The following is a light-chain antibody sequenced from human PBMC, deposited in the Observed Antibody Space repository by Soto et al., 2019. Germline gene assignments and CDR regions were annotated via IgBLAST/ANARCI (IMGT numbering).Light chain of an antibody. J-gene: IGLJ1*01. CDR1: TSNIGTFY. CDR3: VAWDDNLNAYV. Sequence: QSVLTQPPSASSTPGQTVTISCSGSTSNIGTFYVYWYQHLPGTAPKLLIYLGDQRASGVSDRFSGSKSGTSASLAINGLRSDDEADYYCVAWDDNLNAYVFGSGTKLTVL. V-gene: IGLV1-47*02. CDR2: LGD.